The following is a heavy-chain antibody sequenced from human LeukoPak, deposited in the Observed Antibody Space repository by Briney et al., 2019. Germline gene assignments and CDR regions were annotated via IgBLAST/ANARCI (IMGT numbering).Heavy chain of an antibody. CDR1: GGSISSGGYY. J-gene: IGHJ4*02. Sequence: SETLSLTCTVSGGSISSGGYYWSWIRQPPGKGLEWIGYIYYSGSTNYNPSLKSRVTISVDTSKNQFSLKLSSVTAADTAVYYCARGLYNWNYAVLSYFDYWGQGTLVTVSS. D-gene: IGHD1-7*01. CDR2: IYYSGST. V-gene: IGHV4-61*08. CDR3: ARGLYNWNYAVLSYFDY.